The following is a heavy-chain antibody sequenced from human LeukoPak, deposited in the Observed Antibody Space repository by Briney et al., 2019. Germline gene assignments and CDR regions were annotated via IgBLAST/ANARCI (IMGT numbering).Heavy chain of an antibody. CDR1: GYTLTSYD. V-gene: IGHV1-8*01. Sequence: GASVKVSCKASGYTLTSYDINWVRQATGQGLEWMGWMNPNSGNTGYAQKFQGRVTMTRNTSISTAYMELSSLRSEDTAVYYCARGRDQLLFLKYYYGMDVWGQGTTVTVSS. CDR3: ARGRDQLLFLKYYYGMDV. D-gene: IGHD2-2*01. CDR2: MNPNSGNT. J-gene: IGHJ6*02.